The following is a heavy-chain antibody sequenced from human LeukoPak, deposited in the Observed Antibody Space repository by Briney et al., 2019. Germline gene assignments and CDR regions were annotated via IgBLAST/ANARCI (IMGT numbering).Heavy chain of an antibody. CDR3: AREATQNYFDY. V-gene: IGHV4-59*01. Sequence: PSETLSLTCTVSGGSISSYYWSWIRQPPGKGLEWIGYIYCSGSTNYNPSLKSRVTISVDTSKNQFSLKLSSVTAADTAVYYCAREATQNYFDYWGQGTLVTVSS. CDR1: GGSISSYY. CDR2: IYCSGST. J-gene: IGHJ4*02.